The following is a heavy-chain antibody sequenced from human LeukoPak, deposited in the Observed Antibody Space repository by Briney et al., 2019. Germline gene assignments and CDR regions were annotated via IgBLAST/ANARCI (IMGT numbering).Heavy chain of an antibody. CDR2: INPSGGST. D-gene: IGHD1-26*01. CDR1: GYTFTSYY. Sequence: ASVKVSCKASGYTFTSYYMHWVRQAPGQGLERMGIINPSGGSTSYAQKFQGRVTMTRDTSTSTVYMELSSLRSEDTAVYYCARRSGSYELDYWGQGTLVTVSS. CDR3: ARRSGSYELDY. V-gene: IGHV1-46*01. J-gene: IGHJ4*02.